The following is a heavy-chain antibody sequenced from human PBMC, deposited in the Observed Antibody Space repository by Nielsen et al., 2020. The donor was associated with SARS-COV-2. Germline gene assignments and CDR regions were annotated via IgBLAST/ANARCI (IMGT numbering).Heavy chain of an antibody. J-gene: IGHJ6*03. Sequence: GGSLRLSCAASGFTFSRYGMHWVRQAPGKGLEWVAVISDDGRNKYYADSVKGRFTISRDSSENTLYLQMNSLKTDDTAVYYCARGESDSSGLGLYFHMDVWGKGTTVTVSS. CDR3: ARGESDSSGLGLYFHMDV. CDR2: ISDDGRNK. D-gene: IGHD6-19*01. V-gene: IGHV3-30*03. CDR1: GFTFSRYG.